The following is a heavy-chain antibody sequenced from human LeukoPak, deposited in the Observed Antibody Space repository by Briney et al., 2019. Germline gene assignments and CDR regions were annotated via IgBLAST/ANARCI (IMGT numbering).Heavy chain of an antibody. V-gene: IGHV1-18*01. D-gene: IGHD6-13*01. CDR1: GYTFTSYG. CDR3: ARDEQQLGNWFDP. Sequence: EASVKVSCKASGYTFTSYGISWVRQAPGQGLEWMGWISAYNGNTNYAQKVQGRVTMTTDTSTSTAYRELRSLRSDDTAVYYCARDEQQLGNWFDPWGQGTLVTVSS. J-gene: IGHJ5*02. CDR2: ISAYNGNT.